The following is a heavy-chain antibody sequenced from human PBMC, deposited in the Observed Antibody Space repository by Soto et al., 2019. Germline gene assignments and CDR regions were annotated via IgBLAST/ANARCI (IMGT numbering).Heavy chain of an antibody. V-gene: IGHV1-18*04. Sequence: QVQLVQSGTEVKKPGASVKVSCKTSGYTFTNHGINWVRQAPGRGLEWMRWINHYNANTNYAQKLQGRVTMTTDTSTTTVYMYLRSLTSDDTAVYYCAMDRVAGIWGDAFAMWGQGTVVPASS. CDR3: AMDRVAGIWGDAFAM. D-gene: IGHD3-16*01. J-gene: IGHJ3*02. CDR2: INHYNANT. CDR1: GYTFTNHG.